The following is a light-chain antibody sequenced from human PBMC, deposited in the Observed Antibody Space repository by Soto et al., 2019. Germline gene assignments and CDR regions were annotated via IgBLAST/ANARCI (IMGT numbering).Light chain of an antibody. CDR2: DAS. CDR3: QQYETVRVA. J-gene: IGKJ4*01. V-gene: IGKV1-33*01. CDR1: QDISNY. Sequence: DIQMTQSPSSLSASVGDRVTITCQASQDISNYLNWYQQKPGKAPKLLIYDASNLETGVPSRFSGSGSGTDFTFTTSSLQPEDIATYYCQQYETVRVAFGGGTRV.